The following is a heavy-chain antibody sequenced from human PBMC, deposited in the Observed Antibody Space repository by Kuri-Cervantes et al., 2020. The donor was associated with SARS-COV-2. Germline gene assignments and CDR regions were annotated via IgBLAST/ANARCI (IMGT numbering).Heavy chain of an antibody. CDR3: ARANVRAILSYYYYYGMDV. CDR2: ISSSSTI. Sequence: GESLKISCAASGFTFSSYSMNWVRQAPGKGLEWVSYISSSSTIYYADSVKGRFTISRDNAKNSLYLQMNSLRAEDTAVYYCARANVRAILSYYYYYGMDVWGQGTTVTVSS. CDR1: GFTFSSYS. D-gene: IGHD3-16*02. V-gene: IGHV3-48*01. J-gene: IGHJ6*02.